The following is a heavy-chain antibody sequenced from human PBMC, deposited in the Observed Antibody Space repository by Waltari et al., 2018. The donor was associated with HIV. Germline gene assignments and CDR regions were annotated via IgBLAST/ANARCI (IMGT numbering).Heavy chain of an antibody. CDR1: GGSISRSSYF. J-gene: IGHJ4*02. Sequence: QLQLQESGPGLVKPSETLSPTCTVSGGSISRSSYFWGWIRQPPGKGLEWIGSIYYSGSTYYNPSLKSRVTISVDTPKNQFSLILSSVTAADTAVYYCARRHVDTALVRWGLDDWGQGTLVTVSS. CDR3: ARRHVDTALVRWGLDD. CDR2: IYYSGST. V-gene: IGHV4-39*01. D-gene: IGHD5-18*01.